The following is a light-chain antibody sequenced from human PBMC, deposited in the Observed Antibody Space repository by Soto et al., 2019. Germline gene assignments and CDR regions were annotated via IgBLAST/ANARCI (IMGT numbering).Light chain of an antibody. Sequence: DIQMTQSPSSLSASVGDRVTITCRASQSINNFLNWFQQKPGKVPKLLIFGTSTLLGGVPSRFSGSGSWTDFTLTISSLQPEDFATDYCQQSYFTPITFGPGTKVDIK. CDR1: QSINNF. CDR2: GTS. V-gene: IGKV1-39*01. J-gene: IGKJ3*01. CDR3: QQSYFTPIT.